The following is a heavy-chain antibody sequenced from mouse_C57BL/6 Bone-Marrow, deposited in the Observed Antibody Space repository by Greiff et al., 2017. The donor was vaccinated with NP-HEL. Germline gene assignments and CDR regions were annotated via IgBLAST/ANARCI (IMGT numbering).Heavy chain of an antibody. CDR3: ARLYVGYYLYYYAMDY. CDR2: IHPNSGST. D-gene: IGHD2-3*01. CDR1: GYTFTSYW. V-gene: IGHV1-64*01. J-gene: IGHJ4*01. Sequence: QVQLQQPGAELVKPGASVKLSCKASGYTFTSYWMHWVKQRPGQGLEWIGMIHPNSGSTNYNEKFKSKATLTVDKSSSTAYMQLSSLTSEDSAVYYCARLYVGYYLYYYAMDYWGQGTSVTVSS.